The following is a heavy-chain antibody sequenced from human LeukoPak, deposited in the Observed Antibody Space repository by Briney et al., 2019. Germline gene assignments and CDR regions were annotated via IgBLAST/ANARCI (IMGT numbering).Heavy chain of an antibody. CDR2: IYYSGST. CDR1: GGSISSYY. J-gene: IGHJ6*02. D-gene: IGHD1-14*01. V-gene: IGHV4-59*08. Sequence: SETLSLTCTVSGGSISSYYWSWIRQPPGKELEWIGYIYYSGSTNYNPSLKSRVTISVDTSKNQFSLKLSSVTAADTAVYYCARHAGATSYYYYGMDVWGQGTTVTVSS. CDR3: ARHAGATSYYYYGMDV.